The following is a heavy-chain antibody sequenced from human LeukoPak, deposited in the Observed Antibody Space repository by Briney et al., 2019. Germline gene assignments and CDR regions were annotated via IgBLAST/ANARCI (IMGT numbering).Heavy chain of an antibody. CDR1: GYTFTDYY. V-gene: IGHV1-2*02. D-gene: IGHD1-14*01. CDR3: ARGGLYKRIPPANWFDP. Sequence: ASVKVSYQASGYTFTDYYIHWVRHAPGQGLEWMEWINPYNGGADYAQKFQGRVTLTWDTSISTTYMQLSSLRSDDTAVYYCARGGLYKRIPPANWFDPWGQGTLVTVSS. J-gene: IGHJ5*02. CDR2: INPYNGGA.